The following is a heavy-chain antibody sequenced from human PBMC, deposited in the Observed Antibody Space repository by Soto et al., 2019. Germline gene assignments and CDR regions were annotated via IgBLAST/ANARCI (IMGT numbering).Heavy chain of an antibody. CDR2: IKNKANSYTT. Sequence: GQLVESGGGLVQPGESLRLSCAASGFIFSDHYMDWFRQYPGKGLEWVGRIKNKANSYTTEYAGSVKGRFTISRDDSINSLYLQRTSLEIEVTAVYYCIRIFLVGGTGGRYFDYWSQGTMFTV. J-gene: IGHJ4*02. CDR1: GFIFSDHY. D-gene: IGHD1-26*01. CDR3: IRIFLVGGTGGRYFDY. V-gene: IGHV3-72*01.